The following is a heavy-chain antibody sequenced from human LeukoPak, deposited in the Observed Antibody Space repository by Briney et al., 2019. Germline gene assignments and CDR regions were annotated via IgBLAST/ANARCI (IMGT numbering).Heavy chain of an antibody. D-gene: IGHD2-21*01. V-gene: IGHV4-30-4*08. CDR2: IYYSGST. CDR1: GGSISCGNYY. Sequence: SQTLSLTCTVSGGSISCGNYYWSWIRQPPGKGLEWIGYIYYSGSTYYNPSLKSRVTISVDTSKNQFSLKLSSVTAADTAVYYCARENCGGDCYTDYWGQGTLVTVSS. CDR3: ARENCGGDCYTDY. J-gene: IGHJ4*02.